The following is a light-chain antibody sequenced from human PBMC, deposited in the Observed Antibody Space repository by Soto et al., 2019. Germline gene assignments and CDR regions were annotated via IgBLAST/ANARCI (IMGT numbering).Light chain of an antibody. Sequence: QPVLTPPPSASGTPGQRVTISCSGSSSNIGSNTVNWYQQLPGTAPKLLIYSNNQRPSGVPDRFSGSKSGTSASLAISGLQSEDEADYYCAAWDDSLNEVFGTGTKVTVL. CDR1: SSNIGSNT. CDR2: SNN. J-gene: IGLJ1*01. V-gene: IGLV1-44*01. CDR3: AAWDDSLNEV.